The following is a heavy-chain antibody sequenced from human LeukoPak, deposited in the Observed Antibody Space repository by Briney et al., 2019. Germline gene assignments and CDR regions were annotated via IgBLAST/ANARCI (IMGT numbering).Heavy chain of an antibody. J-gene: IGHJ4*02. Sequence: ASVKVPCKASGYTFTNYYIHWVRQAPGQGLEWMGITDPIGGSTNYAQKFQGRVTMARDTSTSTVYMELSSLRSEDSAVYYCARWTTTYLDYWGQGTLVTVSS. CDR3: ARWTTTYLDY. D-gene: IGHD4-11*01. CDR1: GYTFTNYY. CDR2: TDPIGGST. V-gene: IGHV1-46*01.